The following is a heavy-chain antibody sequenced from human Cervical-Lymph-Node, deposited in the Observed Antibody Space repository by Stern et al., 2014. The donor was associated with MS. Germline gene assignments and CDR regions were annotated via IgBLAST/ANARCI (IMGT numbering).Heavy chain of an antibody. J-gene: IGHJ4*02. CDR1: GYTFTGFF. CDR3: ARGYPFFDN. CDR2: TNPNTGVT. D-gene: IGHD2-15*01. Sequence: QVQLLESGAEVKKPGASVKVSCTASGYTFTGFFLHWGRQAPGQGLELVGWTNPNTGVTKSAKTFQGRVPLTRDTSINTVYMELNRLKSDGTAVFYCARGYPFFDNWGQGTLVTVSS. V-gene: IGHV1-2*02.